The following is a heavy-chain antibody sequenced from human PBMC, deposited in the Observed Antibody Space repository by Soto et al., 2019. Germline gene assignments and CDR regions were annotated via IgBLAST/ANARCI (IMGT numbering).Heavy chain of an antibody. CDR3: ARGGTEQWLVRYYYGMDV. J-gene: IGHJ6*02. CDR2: INHSGST. D-gene: IGHD6-19*01. CDR1: GGSFSGYY. Sequence: QVQLQQWGAGLLKPSETLSLTCAVYGGSFSGYYWSWIRQPPGKGLECIGEINHSGSTNYNPSLKSRVTISVDTSKNQFSLKLSSVTAADTAVYYCARGGTEQWLVRYYYGMDVWGQGTTVTVSS. V-gene: IGHV4-34*01.